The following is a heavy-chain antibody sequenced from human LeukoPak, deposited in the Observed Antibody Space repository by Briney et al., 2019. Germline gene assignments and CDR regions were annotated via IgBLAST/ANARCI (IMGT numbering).Heavy chain of an antibody. V-gene: IGHV1-69*05. J-gene: IGHJ3*02. D-gene: IGHD3-10*01. Sequence: GASXXVSCKASGGTFSSYAISWVRQAPGQGLEWMGRIIPIFGTANYAQKFQGRVTITTDESTSTAYMELSSLRSEDTAVYYCARLGFGELSGAFDIWGQGTMVTVSS. CDR2: IIPIFGTA. CDR1: GGTFSSYA. CDR3: ARLGFGELSGAFDI.